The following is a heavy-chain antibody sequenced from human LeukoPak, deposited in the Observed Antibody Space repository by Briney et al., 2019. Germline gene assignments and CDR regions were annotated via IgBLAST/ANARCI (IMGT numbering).Heavy chain of an antibody. CDR2: IYHSGST. CDR3: ARSGYSFVDY. Sequence: PSEILSLTCAVSGYSISSGYYWGWIRQPPGKGLEWIGSIYHSGSTYYNPSLKSRVTISVDTSKNQFSLKLSSVTAADTAVYYCARSGYSFVDYWGQGTLVTVSS. V-gene: IGHV4-38-2*01. D-gene: IGHD5-18*01. CDR1: GYSISSGYY. J-gene: IGHJ4*02.